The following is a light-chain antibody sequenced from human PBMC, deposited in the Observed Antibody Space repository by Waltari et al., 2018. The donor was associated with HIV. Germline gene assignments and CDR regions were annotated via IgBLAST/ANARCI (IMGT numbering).Light chain of an antibody. CDR2: DDS. CDR1: NIGSKS. Sequence: SYVLTQPPSVSVAPGQTARVTCGGNNIGSKSVHWYQVKPGQAPVLVVYDDSDRPSGIRERFSGSNSGNTATLTISRVEAGDEADYYCQVWDTGGDHPEWVFGGGTKLTVL. V-gene: IGLV3-21*02. CDR3: QVWDTGGDHPEWV. J-gene: IGLJ3*02.